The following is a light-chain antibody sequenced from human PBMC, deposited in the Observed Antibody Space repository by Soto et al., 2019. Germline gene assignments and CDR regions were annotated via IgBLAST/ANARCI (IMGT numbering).Light chain of an antibody. CDR3: QSYDNSLSVLYV. Sequence: QSVLTQPPSVSGAPGQRVTISCTGSSSNIGAGYDVHWYQQLPGTAPKLLIYANNNRPSGVPDRFSGSKSGTSASLAITGLQAEDEADYYCQSYDNSLSVLYVFGTGTKLTV. CDR1: SSNIGAGYD. J-gene: IGLJ1*01. V-gene: IGLV1-40*01. CDR2: ANN.